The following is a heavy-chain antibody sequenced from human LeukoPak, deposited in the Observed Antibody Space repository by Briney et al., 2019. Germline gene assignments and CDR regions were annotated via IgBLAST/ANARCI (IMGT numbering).Heavy chain of an antibody. CDR2: IKQDGGEK. V-gene: IGHV3-7*01. D-gene: IGHD1-26*01. Sequence: GGSLRLSCAASGFTFSSYWMSWVRQAPGKGLEWVANIKQDGGEKYYVRSVKGRFTISRDNSKNSSYLQTNRRRAEDTAVYYCARDTECELQRVLDYWGQGTLVPVSS. CDR1: GFTFSSYW. J-gene: IGHJ4*02. CDR3: ARDTECELQRVLDY.